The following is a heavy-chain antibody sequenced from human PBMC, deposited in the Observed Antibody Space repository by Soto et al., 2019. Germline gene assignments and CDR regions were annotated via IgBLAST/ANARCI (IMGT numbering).Heavy chain of an antibody. D-gene: IGHD3-10*01. J-gene: IGHJ6*02. V-gene: IGHV1-69*13. Sequence: ASVKVSCKASGGTFSSSAISWVRRAPGEGLEWMGGIIPIFGTANYAQKFQGRVTITADESTSTAYMELSSLRSEDTAVYYCARDKAGRRFGELLGGMDVWGQGTTVTVSS. CDR1: GGTFSSSA. CDR2: IIPIFGTA. CDR3: ARDKAGRRFGELLGGMDV.